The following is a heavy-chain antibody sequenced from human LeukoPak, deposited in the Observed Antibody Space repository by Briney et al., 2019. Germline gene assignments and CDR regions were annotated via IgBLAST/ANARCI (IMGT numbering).Heavy chain of an antibody. CDR3: ARRGGHGGSFDY. CDR2: IYYSGSGST. Sequence: SETLSLTCTVSGGSISSYYWSWIRQPPGKGLEWLGYIYYSGSGSTNYNPSLKSRVTISVDTSKNQFSLKLSSVTAADTAVYYCARRGGHGGSFDYWGQGTLVTVSS. J-gene: IGHJ4*02. D-gene: IGHD4-23*01. CDR1: GGSISSYY. V-gene: IGHV4-59*08.